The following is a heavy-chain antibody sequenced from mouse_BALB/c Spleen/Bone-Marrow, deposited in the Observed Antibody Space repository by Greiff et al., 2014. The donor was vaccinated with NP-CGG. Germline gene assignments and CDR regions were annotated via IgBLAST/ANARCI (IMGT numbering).Heavy chain of an antibody. Sequence: VMLVESGPGLVQPSQSLSITCTVSGFSLTSYGVHWVRQSPGKGLEWLGVIWSGGSTDYNAAFISRLGISKDNSKSQVFFKMNSLQANDTAIYYCARKRYGGYFDVWGAGTTVTVSS. D-gene: IGHD2-14*01. CDR1: GFSLTSYG. J-gene: IGHJ1*01. CDR3: ARKRYGGYFDV. CDR2: IWSGGST. V-gene: IGHV2-2*02.